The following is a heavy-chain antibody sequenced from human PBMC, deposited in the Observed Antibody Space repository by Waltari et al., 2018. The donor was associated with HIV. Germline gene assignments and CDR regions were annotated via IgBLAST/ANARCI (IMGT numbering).Heavy chain of an antibody. J-gene: IGHJ4*02. CDR2: IKSKADGGTT. CDR1: GFTFSNAW. D-gene: IGHD3-22*01. Sequence: EVQLVESGGDLVKPGGCLRLSGAASGFTFSNAWMSCVRQAPGKGPEWVGRIKSKADGGTTDYAAPVKGRFTISRDDSKNTLYLQMNSLRFEDTAVYYCTTDEFYYGNSGYFDYWGQGTLVTVSS. CDR3: TTDEFYYGNSGYFDY. V-gene: IGHV3-15*05.